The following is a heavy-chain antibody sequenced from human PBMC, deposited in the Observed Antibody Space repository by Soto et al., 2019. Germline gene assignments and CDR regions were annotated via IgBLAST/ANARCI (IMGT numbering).Heavy chain of an antibody. V-gene: IGHV4-34*01. J-gene: IGHJ5*02. D-gene: IGHD2-15*01. Sequence: SETLSLTCAVYGGSFSGYYWSWIRQPPGKGLEWIGEINHSGSTNYNPSLKSRVTISVDTSKNQFSLKLSSVTAADTAVYYCARGRVVVAATRCWFDPWGQGTLVTVSS. CDR2: INHSGST. CDR3: ARGRVVVAATRCWFDP. CDR1: GGSFSGYY.